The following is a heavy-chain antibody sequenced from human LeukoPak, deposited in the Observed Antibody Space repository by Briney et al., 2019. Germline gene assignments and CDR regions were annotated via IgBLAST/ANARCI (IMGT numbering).Heavy chain of an antibody. J-gene: IGHJ6*03. CDR2: INPNSGGT. D-gene: IGHD2-15*01. Sequence: ASVKVSCKASGYTFTAYYIHWVRQAPGQGLEWMGWINPNSGGTNYAQKFQGRVTMTRDTSISTAYMELSSLTSDDTAVYYCARGVVAATFYYYMDVWGKGTTVTVSS. CDR1: GYTFTAYY. CDR3: ARGVVAATFYYYMDV. V-gene: IGHV1-2*02.